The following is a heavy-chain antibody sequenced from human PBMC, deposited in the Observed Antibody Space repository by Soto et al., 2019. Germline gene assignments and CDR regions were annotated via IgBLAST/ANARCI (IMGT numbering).Heavy chain of an antibody. CDR3: ARDWVPGYSGYGEAYYYGMDV. J-gene: IGHJ6*02. Sequence: SETLSLTCTVSGGSVSSGSYYWSWIRQPPGKGLEWIGFIYYSGSTSYNPSLKSRVTISVDMSKNQFSLKVTSVTAADTAVYYCARDWVPGYSGYGEAYYYGMDVWGQGTTVTAP. D-gene: IGHD5-12*01. V-gene: IGHV4-61*01. CDR1: GGSVSSGSYY. CDR2: IYYSGST.